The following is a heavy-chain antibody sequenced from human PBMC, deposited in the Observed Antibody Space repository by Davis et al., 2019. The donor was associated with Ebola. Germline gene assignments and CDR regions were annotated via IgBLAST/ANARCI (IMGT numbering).Heavy chain of an antibody. CDR1: GYSFTSYW. J-gene: IGHJ6*02. Sequence: GESLKISCKGSGYSFTSYWIGWVRQMPGKGLEWMGIIYPGDSDTRYSPSFQGQVTISADKSISTAYLQWSSLKASDTAMYYCARIMARGGAATMTLLRYYYGMDVWGQGTTVTVSS. CDR3: ARIMARGGAATMTLLRYYYGMDV. D-gene: IGHD3-10*01. V-gene: IGHV5-51*01. CDR2: IYPGDSDT.